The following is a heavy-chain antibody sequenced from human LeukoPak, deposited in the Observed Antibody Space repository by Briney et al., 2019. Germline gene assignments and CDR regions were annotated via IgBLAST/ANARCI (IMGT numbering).Heavy chain of an antibody. Sequence: SETLSLTCTVSGGSISSYYWSWIRQPPGKGLEWIGYIYYSGSTNYNPSLKSRVTISVDTSKNQFSLKLSSVTAADTAAYYCARDLRGIAAAGHDAFDIWGQGTMVTVSS. CDR1: GGSISSYY. J-gene: IGHJ3*02. CDR3: ARDLRGIAAAGHDAFDI. CDR2: IYYSGST. D-gene: IGHD6-13*01. V-gene: IGHV4-59*01.